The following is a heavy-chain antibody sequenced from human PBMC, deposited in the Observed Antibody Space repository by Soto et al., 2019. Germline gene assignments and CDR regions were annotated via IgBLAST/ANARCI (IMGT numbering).Heavy chain of an antibody. CDR1: GFTFSSYS. J-gene: IGHJ4*02. CDR3: ARRDFSGWYRGLGY. V-gene: IGHV3-21*01. CDR2: ISSSSSYI. Sequence: EVQLVESGGGLVKPGGSLRLSCAASGFTFSSYSMNWVRQAPGKGLEWVSSISSSSSYIYYADSVKGRFTISRDNAKNSLYLQMNSLRAEDTAVYYCARRDFSGWYRGLGYWGQGTLVTVSS. D-gene: IGHD6-19*01.